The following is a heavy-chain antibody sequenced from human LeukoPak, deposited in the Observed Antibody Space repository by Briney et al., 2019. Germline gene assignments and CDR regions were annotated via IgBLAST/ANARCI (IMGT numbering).Heavy chain of an antibody. CDR2: ISPSGGST. J-gene: IGHJ5*02. V-gene: IGHV1-46*01. D-gene: IGHD3-10*01. Sequence: ASVKVSCKAFGYTFTSNYMHWVRQAPGQGPEWMGVISPSGGSTTYAQKFQGRVTLTRDMSTSTDYLELSSLRSEDTAVYYCARVYYGSGSYSNWFDPWGQGTLATVSS. CDR3: ARVYYGSGSYSNWFDP. CDR1: GYTFTSNY.